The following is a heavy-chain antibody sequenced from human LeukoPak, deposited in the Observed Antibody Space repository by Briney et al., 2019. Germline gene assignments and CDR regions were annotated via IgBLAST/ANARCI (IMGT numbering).Heavy chain of an antibody. CDR1: GFTFSSYS. V-gene: IGHV3-21*01. Sequence: GGSLRLSCAASGFTFSSYSMNWVRQAPGKGPEWVSSISSSSSYIYYADSVRGRFTISRDNAKNSLYLQMNSLRAEDTAVYYCARGSGVTTIYYYMDVWGKGTTVTVSS. CDR3: ARGSGVTTIYYYMDV. J-gene: IGHJ6*03. CDR2: ISSSSSYI. D-gene: IGHD4-17*01.